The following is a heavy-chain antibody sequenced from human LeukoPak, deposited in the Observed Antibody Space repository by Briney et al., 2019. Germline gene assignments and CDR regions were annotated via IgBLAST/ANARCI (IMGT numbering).Heavy chain of an antibody. J-gene: IGHJ6*02. V-gene: IGHV3-33*01. CDR1: GFTFRSYG. CDR3: ARRYCSGGSCYYQDYYYGMDV. CDR2: IWYDGSNK. D-gene: IGHD2-15*01. Sequence: PGRSLRLSCAASGFTFRSYGMHGVRQAPGKGLEWVVVIWYDGSNKYYADSVKGRFTISRDNSKNTLYLQMNSPRAEDTAVYYCARRYCSGGSCYYQDYYYGMDVWGQGTTVTVSS.